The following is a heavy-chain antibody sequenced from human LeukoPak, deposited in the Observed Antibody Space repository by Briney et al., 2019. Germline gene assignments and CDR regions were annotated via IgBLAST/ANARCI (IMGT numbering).Heavy chain of an antibody. CDR3: AKGGYSYDSSGHNYFDY. CDR2: IRYDGSNR. D-gene: IGHD3-22*01. V-gene: IGHV3-30*02. Sequence: PGGSLRLSCAASGFTFTSYGMHWVRQAPGKGLEWVAFIRYDGSNRNYADSVKGRFTISRDNSRNTLYLQMNGLRAEDTAVYYCAKGGYSYDSSGHNYFDYWGQGTLVTVSS. CDR1: GFTFTSYG. J-gene: IGHJ4*02.